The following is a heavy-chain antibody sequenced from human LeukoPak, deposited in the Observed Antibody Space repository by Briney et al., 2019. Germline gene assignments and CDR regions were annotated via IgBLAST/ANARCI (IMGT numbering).Heavy chain of an antibody. D-gene: IGHD3-10*01. CDR3: AADRLLWFGELPIHGMDV. CDR2: IDVGSGNT. CDR1: GFTYPSSP. Sequence: ASVNVSCKSTGFTYPSSPVHGVGQPRAQHLEGIGWIDVGSGNTNNAQKFQERVTITSDKSTSTAYMELSSLRSEDTAVYYCAADRLLWFGELPIHGMDVWGKGTTVTVSS. V-gene: IGHV1-58*01. J-gene: IGHJ6*04.